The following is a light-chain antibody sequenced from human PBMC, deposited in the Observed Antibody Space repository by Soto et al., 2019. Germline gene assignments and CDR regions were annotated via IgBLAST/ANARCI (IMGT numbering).Light chain of an antibody. Sequence: VLTQSPGTVSLSPAERATLSWRASQLVSSNFLAWYQQKPGQAPRLLIYGASDRATGIPDRFTGSGSGTDFTLTISRLEPEDFAVYYCQQYGNSPQTFGQGTKVDIK. CDR1: QLVSSNF. CDR2: GAS. J-gene: IGKJ1*01. V-gene: IGKV3-20*01. CDR3: QQYGNSPQT.